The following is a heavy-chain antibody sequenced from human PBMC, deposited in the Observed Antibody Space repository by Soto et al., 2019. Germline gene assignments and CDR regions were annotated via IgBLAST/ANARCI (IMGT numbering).Heavy chain of an antibody. D-gene: IGHD3-3*01. CDR1: GYTLTELS. Sequence: ASVKVSCKVSGYTLTELSMHWVRQAPGKGLEWMGGFDPEDGETIYAQKFQGRVTMTEDTSTDTAYMELRSLRSDDTAVYYCARDGDDFWSGYSPTFDYWGQGTLVTVSS. J-gene: IGHJ4*02. CDR2: FDPEDGET. V-gene: IGHV1-24*01. CDR3: ARDGDDFWSGYSPTFDY.